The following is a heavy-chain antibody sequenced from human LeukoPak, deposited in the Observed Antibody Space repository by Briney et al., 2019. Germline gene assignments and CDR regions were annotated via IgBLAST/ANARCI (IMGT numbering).Heavy chain of an antibody. CDR1: GFTVSSNY. D-gene: IGHD3-3*01. CDR2: IYSGGST. V-gene: IGHV3-53*01. Sequence: GSLRLSCAASGFTVSSNYMSWVRQAPGKGLEWVSVIYSGGSTYYADSVKGRFTISRDNSKNTLYLQMNSLRAEDTAVYYCARGTIFGVATPYYFDYWGQGTLVTVSS. CDR3: ARGTIFGVATPYYFDY. J-gene: IGHJ4*02.